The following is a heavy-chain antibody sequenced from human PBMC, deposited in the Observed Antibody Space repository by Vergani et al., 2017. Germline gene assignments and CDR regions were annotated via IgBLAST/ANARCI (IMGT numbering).Heavy chain of an antibody. CDR3: VKDAGSYENFFDA. J-gene: IGHJ4*02. D-gene: IGHD1-26*01. V-gene: IGHV3-23*01. CDR1: GFTFSTYA. CDR2: LTGGGGST. Sequence: EVQLLESGGSLKQPGGSVRLSCAASGFTFSTYAMHWVRQAPGKGLEWVSSLTGGGGSTYYAASFKGRFILSRDNSRDTLYLQMNSLRPEDTATYYCVKDAGSYENFFDAWGQGTLVTVSS.